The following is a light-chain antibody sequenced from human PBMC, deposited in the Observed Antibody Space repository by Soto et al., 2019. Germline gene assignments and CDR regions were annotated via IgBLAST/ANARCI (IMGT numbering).Light chain of an antibody. Sequence: QSALTQPASVSGYPGQSITISCTGANSDIGNYDFVSWYRQHPCEAPKVLIFDVSNRPSGISNRFSGSKSGNTASLTIYGLQAEDEADYFCSSYTSTSSFYVFGTGTKLTVL. V-gene: IGLV2-14*03. J-gene: IGLJ1*01. CDR2: DVS. CDR3: SSYTSTSSFYV. CDR1: NSDIGNYDF.